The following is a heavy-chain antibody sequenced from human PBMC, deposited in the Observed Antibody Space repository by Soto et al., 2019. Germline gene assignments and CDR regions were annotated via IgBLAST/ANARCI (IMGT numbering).Heavy chain of an antibody. Sequence: SETLSLTCTVSGGSISSGGYSWSWIRQPPEKGLEWIGYIYYSGSTYYNPSLKSRVTISVDTSKNQFSLKLSSVTAADTAVYFFVRGYGEETDRFALCGQGTLVTVS. CDR3: VRGYGEETDRFAL. D-gene: IGHD4-17*01. V-gene: IGHV4-30-4*01. J-gene: IGHJ5*02. CDR2: IYYSGST. CDR1: GGSISSGGYS.